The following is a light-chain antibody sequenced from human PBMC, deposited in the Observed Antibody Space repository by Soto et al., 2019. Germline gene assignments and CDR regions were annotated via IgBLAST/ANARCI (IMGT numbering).Light chain of an antibody. Sequence: QSVLTQPASVSGSPGQSITISCTGTSSDVGGYNYVSWYQQHPGKAPKLMIYDVSNRPSGVSNRFSGSKSGNTASLTISGLHAEDEADYYCSSYTSSSTHNYFFGTGTKLTVL. CDR1: SSDVGGYNY. V-gene: IGLV2-14*01. J-gene: IGLJ1*01. CDR2: DVS. CDR3: SSYTSSSTHNYF.